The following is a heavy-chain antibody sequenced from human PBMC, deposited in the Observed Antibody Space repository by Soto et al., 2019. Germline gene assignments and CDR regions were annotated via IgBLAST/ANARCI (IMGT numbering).Heavy chain of an antibody. V-gene: IGHV3-21*02. CDR3: TRDASRDSSARGWFDP. D-gene: IGHD6-13*01. CDR2: ISSNSAYI. J-gene: IGHJ5*02. CDR1: GFTFRSFT. Sequence: EVQLVESGGGLVKPGGSLRLSCAASGFTFRSFTMNWVRQAPGKGLEWVSTISSNSAYIYYTDALRGRFTISRDNAKNSLHLQRNSLRAKDTSVYYCTRDASRDSSARGWFDPWGPGTLVTVSS.